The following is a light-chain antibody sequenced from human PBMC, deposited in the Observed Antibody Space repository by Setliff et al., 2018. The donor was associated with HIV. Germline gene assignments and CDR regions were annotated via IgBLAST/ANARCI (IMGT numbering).Light chain of an antibody. Sequence: QSALTQPASVSGSPGQSITISYTGTSSDVGGYNYVSWYQQHPGKAPKLMIYDVSNRPSGVSNRFSGSKSGNTASLTISGLQAEDEADYYCSSYTSSSTLGFGTGTKVTVL. CDR1: SSDVGGYNY. J-gene: IGLJ1*01. V-gene: IGLV2-14*01. CDR2: DVS. CDR3: SSYTSSSTLG.